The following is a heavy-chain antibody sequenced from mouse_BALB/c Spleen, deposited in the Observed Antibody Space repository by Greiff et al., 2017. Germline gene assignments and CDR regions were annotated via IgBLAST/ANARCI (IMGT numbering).Heavy chain of an antibody. CDR3: AREDGNYDFDY. D-gene: IGHD2-1*01. J-gene: IGHJ2*01. CDR2: INPSTGYT. CDR1: GYTFTSYW. Sequence: VHLVESGAELAKPGASVKMSCKASGYTFTSYWMHWVKQRPGQGLEWIGYINPSTGYTEYNQKFKDKATLTADKSSSTAYMQLSSLTSEDSAVYYCAREDGNYDFDYWGQGTTLTVSS. V-gene: IGHV1-7*01.